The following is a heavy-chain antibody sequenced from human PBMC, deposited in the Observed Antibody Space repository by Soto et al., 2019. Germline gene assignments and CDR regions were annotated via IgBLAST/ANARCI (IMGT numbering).Heavy chain of an antibody. CDR3: VKDSGNWLFVSFDYYNGLDG. J-gene: IGHJ6*02. V-gene: IGHV3-64D*06. CDR1: GFRFSSYS. D-gene: IGHD1-1*01. Sequence: GGPLILSCSSAGFRFSSYSMRLVRQAQGKGLEYVSAISSNGGSTYYADSVKGRFTISRDNSKNTLYLQMSSLRVEDTAVYYCVKDSGNWLFVSFDYYNGLDGWVHGNTVTVSS. CDR2: ISSNGGST.